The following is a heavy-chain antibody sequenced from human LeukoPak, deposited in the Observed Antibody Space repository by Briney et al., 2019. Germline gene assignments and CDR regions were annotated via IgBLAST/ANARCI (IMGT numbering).Heavy chain of an antibody. CDR3: ARVGGDYALSY. D-gene: IGHD4-17*01. J-gene: IGHJ4*02. V-gene: IGHV1-8*01. CDR1: GYTFTSYD. Sequence: ASVKVSCKASGYTFTSYDTNWVRQATGKGLEWMGWMNPNSGNTGYAQNFQGRVTMTRNTSISTAYMELSSLRSEDTAVYYCARVGGDYALSYWGQGTLVTVSS. CDR2: MNPNSGNT.